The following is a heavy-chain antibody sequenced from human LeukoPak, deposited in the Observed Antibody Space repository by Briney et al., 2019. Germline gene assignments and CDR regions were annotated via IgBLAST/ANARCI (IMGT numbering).Heavy chain of an antibody. V-gene: IGHV3-7*01. J-gene: IGHJ4*02. CDR1: GFTFSNYW. D-gene: IGHD6-13*01. Sequence: GGSLRLSCAASGFTFSNYWMSWVRQAPGKGLEWVANIKEDGSEKYYVDSVKGRFTISRDNARNSLYLQMNSLRAEDTAVYYCASGRQLGYWGQGTLITVSS. CDR3: ASGRQLGY. CDR2: IKEDGSEK.